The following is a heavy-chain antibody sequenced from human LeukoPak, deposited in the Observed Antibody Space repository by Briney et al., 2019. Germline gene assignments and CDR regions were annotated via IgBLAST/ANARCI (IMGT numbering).Heavy chain of an antibody. CDR3: ARALWGYDARWAFDI. CDR2: INHSGST. Sequence: PSETLSLTCAVYGVSFSGYYWSWIRQPPGKGLEWIGEINHSGSTNYNPSLKSRVTISVDTSKNQFSLKLSSVTAADTAVYYCARALWGYDARWAFDIWGQGTMVTVSS. V-gene: IGHV4-34*01. CDR1: GVSFSGYY. J-gene: IGHJ3*02. D-gene: IGHD3-3*01.